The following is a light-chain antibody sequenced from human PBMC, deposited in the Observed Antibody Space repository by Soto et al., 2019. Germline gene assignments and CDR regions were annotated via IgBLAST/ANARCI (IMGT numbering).Light chain of an antibody. Sequence: SYELTQPPSVSVAPEKTATITCGGNNIGNKRVHWYRQKPGQAPVLVISYDSDRPSGIPERFSGSNSGNTATPTISRVEAGDEADYYCQVWDIMTDNYVFGSGTKLTVL. J-gene: IGLJ1*01. V-gene: IGLV3-21*04. CDR2: YDS. CDR3: QVWDIMTDNYV. CDR1: NIGNKR.